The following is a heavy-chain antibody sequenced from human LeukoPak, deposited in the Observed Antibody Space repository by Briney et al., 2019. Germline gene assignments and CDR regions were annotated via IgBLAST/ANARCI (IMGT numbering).Heavy chain of an antibody. D-gene: IGHD2-15*01. V-gene: IGHV3-30*02. CDR2: IRYDGSNK. CDR1: GFTFSSYG. J-gene: IGHJ3*02. CDR3: AKAGYQSHAFDI. Sequence: GGSLRLSCAASGFTFSSYGMHWVRQAPGKGLEWVAFIRYDGSNKYYADSVKGRFTISRDNSKNTLYLQMNSLRAEDTAVYYCAKAGYQSHAFDIWGQGTMVTVSS.